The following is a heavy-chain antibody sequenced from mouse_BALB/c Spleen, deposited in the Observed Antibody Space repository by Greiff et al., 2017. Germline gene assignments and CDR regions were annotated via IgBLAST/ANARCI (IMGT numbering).Heavy chain of an antibody. CDR1: GFTFSSYA. CDR3: ARGGGDYPFDY. CDR2: ISSGGST. J-gene: IGHJ2*01. Sequence: DVKLVESGGGLVKPGGSLKLSCAASGFTFSSYAMSWVRQTPEKRLEWVASISSGGSTYYPDSVKGRFTISRDNARNILYLQMSSLRSEDTAMYYCARGGGDYPFDYWGQGTTLTVSS. D-gene: IGHD2-4*01. V-gene: IGHV5-6-5*01.